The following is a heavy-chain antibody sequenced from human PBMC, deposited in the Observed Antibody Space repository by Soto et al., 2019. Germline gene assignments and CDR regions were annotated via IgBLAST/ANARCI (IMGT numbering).Heavy chain of an antibody. V-gene: IGHV3-11*06. Sequence: GMSLRLSSAASGFTLSDYYMSWIGQAPGKGLEWVSYISSSSSYTNYADSVKGRFTISRDNAKNSLYLQMNSLRAEDTAVYYGTRSTSKVEGGAPATLVTFSS. J-gene: IGHJ1*01. CDR2: ISSSSSYT. CDR3: TRSTSKVEG. CDR1: GFTLSDYY. D-gene: IGHD2-2*01.